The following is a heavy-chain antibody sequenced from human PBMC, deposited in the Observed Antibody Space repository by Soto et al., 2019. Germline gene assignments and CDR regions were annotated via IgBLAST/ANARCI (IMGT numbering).Heavy chain of an antibody. CDR2: ISAYNGNI. CDR3: ARDLPGYCSGGSCYSVSGWFDP. CDR1: GYTFTSYG. V-gene: IGHV1-18*01. Sequence: QVQLVQSGAEVKKPGASVKVSCKASGYTFTSYGISWVRQAPGQGLEWMGWISAYNGNINYAQKLQGRVTMTTDTATSTAYMELGSLRSDDTAVYYCARDLPGYCSGGSCYSVSGWFDPWGQGTLVTVSS. J-gene: IGHJ5*02. D-gene: IGHD2-15*01.